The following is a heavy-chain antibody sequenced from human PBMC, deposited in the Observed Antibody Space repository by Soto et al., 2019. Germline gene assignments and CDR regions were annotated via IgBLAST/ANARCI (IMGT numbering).Heavy chain of an antibody. CDR3: ARSGGRVVIYYYYGMDV. Sequence: QVQLVQSGAEVKKPGSSVKVSCKASGGTFSSYAISWVRQAPGQGLEWMGGIIPIFGTANYAQKFQGRVTINAAESTSTAYMELSSLRSEDTAVYYCARSGGRVVIYYYYGMDVWGQGTTVTVSS. J-gene: IGHJ6*02. D-gene: IGHD3-10*01. CDR2: IIPIFGTA. V-gene: IGHV1-69*01. CDR1: GGTFSSYA.